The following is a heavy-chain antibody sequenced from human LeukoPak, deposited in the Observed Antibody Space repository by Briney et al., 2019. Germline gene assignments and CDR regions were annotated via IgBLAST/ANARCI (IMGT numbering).Heavy chain of an antibody. J-gene: IGHJ6*02. V-gene: IGHV4-59*08. CDR2: IYYSGST. CDR1: GGSISSYY. D-gene: IGHD3-3*01. Sequence: SETLSLTCTVSGGSISSYYWSWIRQPPGKGLEWIGYIYYSGSTYYNPSLKSRVTISVDTSKNQFSLKLSSVTAADTAVYYCARRQGYYDFWSGPEGYYYGMDVWGQGTAVTVSS. CDR3: ARRQGYYDFWSGPEGYYYGMDV.